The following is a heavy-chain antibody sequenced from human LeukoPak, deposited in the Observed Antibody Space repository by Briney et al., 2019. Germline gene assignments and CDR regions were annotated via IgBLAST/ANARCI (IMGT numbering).Heavy chain of an antibody. CDR2: INPNSGGT. D-gene: IGHD2-15*01. CDR1: GYTFTDYY. Sequence: GASVKVSCKASGYTFTDYYMHWVRQAPGQGLEWMGWINPNSGGTNYAQKFQGRVTMTRDTSSNAAYMELSRLTSDDTAVYYCAMYCSASTCYIDYWGQGTLVTVSS. CDR3: AMYCSASTCYIDY. V-gene: IGHV1-2*02. J-gene: IGHJ4*02.